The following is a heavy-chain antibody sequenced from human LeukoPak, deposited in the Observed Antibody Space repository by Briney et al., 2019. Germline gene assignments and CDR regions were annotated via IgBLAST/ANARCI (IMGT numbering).Heavy chain of an antibody. D-gene: IGHD3-16*01. V-gene: IGHV4-34*01. Sequence: SETLSLTCAVYGGSFSGYYWSWIRQPPGKGLEWIGEINHSGSPNYNPSLKSRVTISVDTSKNQFSLKLSSVTAAVTALYFCARRFYSDYNVNWGQGTLVTVSS. CDR3: ARRFYSDYNVN. CDR1: GGSFSGYY. CDR2: INHSGSP. J-gene: IGHJ4*02.